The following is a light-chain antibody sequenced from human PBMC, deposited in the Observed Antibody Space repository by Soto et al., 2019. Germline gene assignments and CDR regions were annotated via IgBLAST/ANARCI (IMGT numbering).Light chain of an antibody. CDR3: STSTTTNTLFV. V-gene: IGLV2-14*01. CDR2: EVS. J-gene: IGLJ1*01. Sequence: SVLTQPASVSGSPGQSITISCTGTSSDVGGYNYVSWYQQHPGKAPKLMIYEVSNRPSGVSNRFSGSKSGNTASLTISGLQAEDEADYYCSTSTTTNTLFVFGTGTKVTVL. CDR1: SSDVGGYNY.